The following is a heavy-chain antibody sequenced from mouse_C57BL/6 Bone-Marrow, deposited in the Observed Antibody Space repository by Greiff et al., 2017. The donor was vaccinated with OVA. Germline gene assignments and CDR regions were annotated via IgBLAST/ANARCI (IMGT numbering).Heavy chain of an antibody. J-gene: IGHJ3*01. Sequence: VQLQQSGAELVRPGASVKLSCKASGYTFTSSCMHWVKQRPGQGLEWIGGIDPANGNTNYNPKFKGKATITADKSSNTAYMQLSSLTSEDTAIYYCARNSNMGGLLPFAYWGQGTLVTVSA. CDR1: GYTFTSSC. V-gene: IGHV14-3*01. CDR2: IDPANGNT. D-gene: IGHD2-3*01. CDR3: ARNSNMGGLLPFAY.